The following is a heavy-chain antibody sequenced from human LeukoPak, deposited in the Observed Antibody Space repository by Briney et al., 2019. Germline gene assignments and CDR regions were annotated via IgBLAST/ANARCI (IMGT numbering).Heavy chain of an antibody. CDR1: GYTFTSYG. CDR3: ERVGGYHDSSGYFDY. D-gene: IGHD3-22*01. Sequence: ASVKVSCNASGYTFTSYGISWVRQAPGQGLEWMGWISAYNGNTTYAQKLQGRVTMTTDTSTSTAYMELRSLSSDETAVSYCERVGGYHDSSGYFDYWGQGTLVTVSS. V-gene: IGHV1-18*01. J-gene: IGHJ4*02. CDR2: ISAYNGNT.